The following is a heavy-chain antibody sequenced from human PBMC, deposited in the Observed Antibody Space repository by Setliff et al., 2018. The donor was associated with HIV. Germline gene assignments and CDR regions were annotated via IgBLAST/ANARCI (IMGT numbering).Heavy chain of an antibody. CDR2: INQDGSVT. Sequence: GGSLRLSCAASGFTFNTYWMTWVRQAPGKGLEWVANINQDGSVTNYVDSVKGRFTISRDNAKNSLYLQMNSLRAEDTAVYYCVRESLTTVSSYWGQGTLVTVSS. J-gene: IGHJ4*02. CDR1: GFTFNTYW. CDR3: VRESLTTVSSY. D-gene: IGHD4-17*01. V-gene: IGHV3-7*01.